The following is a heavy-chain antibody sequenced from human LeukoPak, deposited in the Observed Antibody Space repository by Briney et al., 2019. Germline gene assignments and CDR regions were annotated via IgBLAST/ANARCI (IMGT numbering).Heavy chain of an antibody. D-gene: IGHD2/OR15-2a*01. CDR3: ARSFSNIEQTDY. V-gene: IGHV4-39*07. CDR1: GGSISSSSYY. Sequence: SETLSLTCTVSGGSISSSSYYWAWIRQPPGKGLEWIGSIYYSGRTYYNPSLKRRVTISVDTSKNQFSLKLSSVTAADTAVYYCARSFSNIEQTDYWGQGTLVTVSS. J-gene: IGHJ4*02. CDR2: IYYSGRT.